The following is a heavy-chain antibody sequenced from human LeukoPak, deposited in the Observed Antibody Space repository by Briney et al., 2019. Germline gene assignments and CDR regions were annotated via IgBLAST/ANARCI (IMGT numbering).Heavy chain of an antibody. V-gene: IGHV3-53*05. CDR2: IYSGGST. CDR3: AKSGDFWSGYRYYYYYMDV. Sequence: GGSLRLSCAASGFTVSSNYMSWVRQAPGKGLEWVSVIYSGGSTYYADSVKGRFTISRDNSKNTLYLQMNSLRAEDMAVYYCAKSGDFWSGYRYYYYYMDVWGKGTTVTVSS. J-gene: IGHJ6*03. D-gene: IGHD3-3*01. CDR1: GFTVSSNY.